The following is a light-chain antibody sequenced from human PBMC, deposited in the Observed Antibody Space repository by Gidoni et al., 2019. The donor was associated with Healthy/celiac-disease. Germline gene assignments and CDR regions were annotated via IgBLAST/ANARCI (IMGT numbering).Light chain of an antibody. Sequence: IQLTQSPSSLSASVGDRVTITGRASQGITNYLAWYQQKPGKVPKLLIYAASTLQSGVPSRFSGSGSGTDFTLTISSLQPEDVAAYYCQKYNSAPPWTFGQGTKVEIK. J-gene: IGKJ1*01. CDR1: QGITNY. CDR3: QKYNSAPPWT. CDR2: AAS. V-gene: IGKV1-27*01.